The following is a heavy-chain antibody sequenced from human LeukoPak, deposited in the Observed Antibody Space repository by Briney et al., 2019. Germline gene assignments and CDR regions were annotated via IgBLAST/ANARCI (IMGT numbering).Heavy chain of an antibody. CDR1: GGSISSYY. D-gene: IGHD6-13*01. CDR2: IYYSGST. J-gene: IGHJ3*02. V-gene: IGHV4-59*01. Sequence: PSETLSLTCTVSGGSISSYYWSWIRQPPGKGLEWIGYIYYSGSTNYNPSLKSRVTISVDTSKNQFSLKLSSVTAADTAVYYCASSGGPAAAAVFDAFDIWGQGTMVTVSS. CDR3: ASSGGPAAAAVFDAFDI.